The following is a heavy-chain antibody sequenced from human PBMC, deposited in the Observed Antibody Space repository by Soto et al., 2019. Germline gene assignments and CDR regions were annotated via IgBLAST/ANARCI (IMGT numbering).Heavy chain of an antibody. Sequence: QVQQVESGGGVVQPGRSLRLSCAASGFTFSSYAMHWVRQAPGKGLEWVAVISYDGSNKYYADSVKGRFTISRDNSKNTLYLQMNSLRAEDTAVYYCARDHSWDYWGQGTLVTVSS. CDR3: ARDHSWDY. V-gene: IGHV3-30-3*01. CDR1: GFTFSSYA. CDR2: ISYDGSNK. J-gene: IGHJ4*02.